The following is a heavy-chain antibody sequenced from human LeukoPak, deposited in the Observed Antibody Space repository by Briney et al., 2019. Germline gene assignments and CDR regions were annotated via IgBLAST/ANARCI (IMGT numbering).Heavy chain of an antibody. CDR1: GGSISTKY. J-gene: IGHJ6*03. CDR3: ARVWIRGYSYESYYYYYYMDV. V-gene: IGHV4-59*08. D-gene: IGHD5-18*01. CDR2: ISYSGST. Sequence: PSETLSLTCSVSGGSISTKYWSWIRQPPGKGLEWIGYISYSGSTNSNPSLKSRVTISIDTSKNQFSLRLSSVTAADTAVYYCARVWIRGYSYESYYYYYYMDVWGKGTTVTVSS.